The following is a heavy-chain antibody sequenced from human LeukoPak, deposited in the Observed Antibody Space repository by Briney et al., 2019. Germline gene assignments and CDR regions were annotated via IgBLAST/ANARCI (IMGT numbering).Heavy chain of an antibody. D-gene: IGHD1-26*01. CDR2: IYYSGST. CDR3: ATTTIRLGY. J-gene: IGHJ4*02. Sequence: SETLSLTCTVSGGSISSYYWSWIRQPPGKGLEWIGYIYYSGSTNYNPSLKSRVTISVDTSKNQFSLNLTSVTAADTAVYYCATTTIRLGYWGQGTLVTVSS. V-gene: IGHV4-59*01. CDR1: GGSISSYY.